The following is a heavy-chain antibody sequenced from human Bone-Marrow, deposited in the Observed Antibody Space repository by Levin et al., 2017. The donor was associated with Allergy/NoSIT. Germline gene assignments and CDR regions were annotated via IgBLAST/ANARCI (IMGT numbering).Heavy chain of an antibody. CDR2: TYYRSKWYN. D-gene: IGHD5-18*01. CDR1: GDSVSSNSAA. CDR3: ARVGYSYGYGDYYYGMDV. Sequence: SQTLSLTCAISGDSVSSNSAAWNWIRQSPSRGLEWLGRTYYRSKWYNDYAVSVKSRITINPDTSKNQFSLQPNSVTPEDTAVYYCARVGYSYGYGDYYYGMDVWGQGTTVTVSS. J-gene: IGHJ6*02. V-gene: IGHV6-1*01.